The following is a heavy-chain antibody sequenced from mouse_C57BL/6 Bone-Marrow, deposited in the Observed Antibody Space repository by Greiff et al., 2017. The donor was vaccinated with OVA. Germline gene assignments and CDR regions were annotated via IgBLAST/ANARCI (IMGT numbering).Heavy chain of an antibody. CDR2: IDPSDSYT. V-gene: IGHV1-69*01. CDR1: GYTFTSYW. D-gene: IGHD1-1*01. Sequence: QVQLQQPGAELVMPGASVKLSCKASGYTFTSYWMHWVKQRPGQGLEWIGEIDPSDSYTNYNQKFKGKSTLAVDKSSSTAYMQLSSLTSEDSAVYYCARSGTTVVARYWYFDVWGTGTTVTVSS. CDR3: ARSGTTVVARYWYFDV. J-gene: IGHJ1*03.